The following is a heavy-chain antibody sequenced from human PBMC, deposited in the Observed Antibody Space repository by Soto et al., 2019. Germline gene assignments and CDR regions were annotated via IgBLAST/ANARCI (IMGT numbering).Heavy chain of an antibody. CDR1: GGSISSYY. J-gene: IGHJ3*02. CDR3: ARLEQGGITMVRGVISPSAFDI. V-gene: IGHV4-59*01. D-gene: IGHD3-10*01. CDR2: IYYSGST. Sequence: PSETLSLTCTVSGGSISSYYWSWIRQPPGKGLEWIGYIYYSGSTIYNPSLKSRVTISVDTSKNQFSLKLSSVTAADTAVYYCARLEQGGITMVRGVISPSAFDIWGQGTMVTVS.